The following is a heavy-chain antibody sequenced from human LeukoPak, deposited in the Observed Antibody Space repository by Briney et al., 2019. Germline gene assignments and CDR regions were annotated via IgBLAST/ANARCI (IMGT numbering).Heavy chain of an antibody. Sequence: GGSLRLSCAASGFTFRNYAMSWVRQAPGKGLEWVSAISGSGGSTYYADSVKGRFTISRDNSKNTLYLRMNSLRAEDTAVYYCARGTVAHDYWGQGTLVTVSS. CDR3: ARGTVAHDY. V-gene: IGHV3-23*01. CDR1: GFTFRNYA. D-gene: IGHD4-11*01. J-gene: IGHJ4*02. CDR2: ISGSGGST.